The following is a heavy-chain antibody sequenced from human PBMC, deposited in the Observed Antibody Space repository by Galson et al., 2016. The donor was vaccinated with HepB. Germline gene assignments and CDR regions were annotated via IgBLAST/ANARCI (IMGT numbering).Heavy chain of an antibody. CDR2: ISSSISYI. Sequence: SLRLSCAASGFTFSSYSMSWVRQAPGKGLEWVSFISSSISYIYYADSVKGRFTISRDNAKNSLYLQINSLRAEDTAVYYCARRGLIMVGTFDYWGQGTLVTVSS. CDR1: GFTFSSYS. CDR3: ARRGLIMVGTFDY. J-gene: IGHJ4*02. V-gene: IGHV3-21*01. D-gene: IGHD2-21*01.